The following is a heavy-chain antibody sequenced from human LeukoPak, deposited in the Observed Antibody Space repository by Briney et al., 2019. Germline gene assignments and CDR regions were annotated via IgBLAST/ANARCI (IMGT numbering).Heavy chain of an antibody. V-gene: IGHV3-23*01. CDR1: GVTFSSYA. J-gene: IGHJ3*02. CDR2: ISGSGGST. Sequence: PGGSLRLSCAASGVTFSSYAMSWVRQAPGKGLEWVSTISGSGGSTYYADSVKGRFTISRDNSKNTLYLQMNSLRAEDTAVYYCAKSRHDAFDIWGQGTMVTVSS. CDR3: AKSRHDAFDI.